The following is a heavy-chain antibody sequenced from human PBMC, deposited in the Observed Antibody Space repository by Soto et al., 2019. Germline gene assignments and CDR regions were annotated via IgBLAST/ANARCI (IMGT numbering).Heavy chain of an antibody. D-gene: IGHD3-22*01. Sequence: GGSLRLSCAASGFTFSDYYMSWIRQAPGKGLEWVSYISSSGSTIYYADSVKGRFTISRDNAKNSLYLQMNSLRDEDTAVYYCAREGYYYDSSGYYYPPDYWGQGTLVTVSS. CDR2: ISSSGSTI. J-gene: IGHJ4*02. CDR1: GFTFSDYY. V-gene: IGHV3-11*04. CDR3: AREGYYYDSSGYYYPPDY.